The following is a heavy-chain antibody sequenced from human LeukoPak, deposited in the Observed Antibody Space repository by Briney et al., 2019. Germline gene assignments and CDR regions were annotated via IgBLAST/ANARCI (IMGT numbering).Heavy chain of an antibody. CDR1: GGTFSSYA. CDR2: IIPIFGTA. D-gene: IGHD3-22*01. V-gene: IGHV1-69*13. J-gene: IGHJ4*02. Sequence: GASVKVSCKASGGTFSSYAISWVRQAPGQGLEWMGGIIPIFGTANYAQKFQGRVTITADESTSTAYMELRSLRSDDTAVYYCARVYSSGSANPFDYWGQGTLVTVSS. CDR3: ARVYSSGSANPFDY.